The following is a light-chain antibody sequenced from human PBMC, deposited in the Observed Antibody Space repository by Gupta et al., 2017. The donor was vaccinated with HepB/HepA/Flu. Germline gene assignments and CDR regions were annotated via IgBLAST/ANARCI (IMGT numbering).Light chain of an antibody. CDR3: QQRSDWPT. CDR1: QSVNYY. J-gene: IGKJ4*01. V-gene: IGKV3-11*01. CDR2: DTS. Sequence: EIVLTQSPGTLSLSLGERATLSCRASQSVNYYVAWYQQKPGQAPRLLIFDTSKRATGIPARCSGSASGTDFTLTISSLEPEDSAVYYCQQRSDWPTFGGGTKVEIK.